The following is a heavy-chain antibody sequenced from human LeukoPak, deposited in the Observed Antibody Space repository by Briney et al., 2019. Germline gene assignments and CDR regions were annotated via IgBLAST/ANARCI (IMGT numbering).Heavy chain of an antibody. CDR1: GGSISSYF. D-gene: IGHD1-26*01. CDR2: IYYSGST. Sequence: SETLSLTCTVSGGSISSYFWTWIRQPPGKGLEWIGYIYYSGSTSYNPSLKSRVTMSVDTSKNQFSLDLNSVTAADTAVYYCARGYLDWFDPWGQGTLVTVSS. CDR3: ARGYLDWFDP. J-gene: IGHJ5*02. V-gene: IGHV4-59*01.